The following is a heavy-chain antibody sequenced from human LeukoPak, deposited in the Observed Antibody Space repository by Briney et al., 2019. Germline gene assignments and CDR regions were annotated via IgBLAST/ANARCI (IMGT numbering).Heavy chain of an antibody. J-gene: IGHJ6*03. Sequence: GASVKVSCKASGYTFTGYYMHWVQQAPGQGLEWMGWINPNSGGTNYAQKFQGRVTMTRDTSISTAYMELSRLRSDDTAVYYCARATVATFYYMDVWGKGTTVTVSS. CDR2: INPNSGGT. CDR3: ARATVATFYYMDV. CDR1: GYTFTGYY. D-gene: IGHD1/OR15-1a*01. V-gene: IGHV1-2*02.